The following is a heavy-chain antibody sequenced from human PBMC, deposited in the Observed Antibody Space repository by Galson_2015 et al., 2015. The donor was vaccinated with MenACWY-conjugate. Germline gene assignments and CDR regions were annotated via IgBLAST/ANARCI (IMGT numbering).Heavy chain of an antibody. CDR2: INKDGSGT. CDR1: GFTFSNDW. CDR3: AKGGTGYGNFEH. J-gene: IGHJ4*02. D-gene: IGHD5-12*01. V-gene: IGHV3-74*01. Sequence: SLRLSCADSGFTFSNDWMHWVRQAPGKGLVWVSRINKDGSGTYYADSVKGRFTISRDNAKNTLYLEMNSLRSEDTAVYYCAKGGTGYGNFEHWGQGTLVTVSS.